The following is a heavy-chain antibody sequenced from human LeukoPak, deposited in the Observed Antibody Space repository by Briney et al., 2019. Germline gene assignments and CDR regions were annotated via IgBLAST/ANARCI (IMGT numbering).Heavy chain of an antibody. CDR2: IYSGGNT. Sequence: GGSLRLSCAVSGFIVSSDYMSWVRQAPGKGLEWVSVIYSGGNTYYADSVKGRFTISRDTSKNTLYLQMNSLRAEDTAIYYCAKALGSSSSLPYSAYWGQGTLVTVSS. J-gene: IGHJ4*02. V-gene: IGHV3-53*01. CDR1: GFIVSSDY. D-gene: IGHD6-6*01. CDR3: AKALGSSSSLPYSAY.